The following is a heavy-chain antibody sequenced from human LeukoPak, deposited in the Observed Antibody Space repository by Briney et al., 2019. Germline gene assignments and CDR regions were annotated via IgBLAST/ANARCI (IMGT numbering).Heavy chain of an antibody. CDR1: GLSLSAPW. D-gene: IGHD3-9*01. CDR3: NTDINTIYDNVY. CDR2: IRSRNEGETA. J-gene: IGHJ4*02. V-gene: IGHV3-15*01. Sequence: GGSRGPSCAASGLSLSAPWMTWVRQGPGKGLGWVGLIRSRNEGETAAYAAPVRGRFIISRDDSRKTIYPQMNSLKTEDTAVYYCNTDINTIYDNVYWGQGTLVTVSS.